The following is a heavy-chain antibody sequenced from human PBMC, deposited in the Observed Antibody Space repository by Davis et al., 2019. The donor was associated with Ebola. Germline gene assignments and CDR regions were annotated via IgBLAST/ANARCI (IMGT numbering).Heavy chain of an antibody. CDR3: TKDINPGGADV. J-gene: IGHJ6*02. D-gene: IGHD3-10*01. CDR2: MLHDGSEK. V-gene: IGHV3-7*03. CDR1: GFTFSESW. Sequence: GESLKISCAASGFTFSESWMAWVRQAPGKGLEWLANMLHDGSEKYSAGPVKGRFTISRDNAKNSLYLQMNSLRVEDTAVYYCTKDINPGGADVWGQGTTVTVSS.